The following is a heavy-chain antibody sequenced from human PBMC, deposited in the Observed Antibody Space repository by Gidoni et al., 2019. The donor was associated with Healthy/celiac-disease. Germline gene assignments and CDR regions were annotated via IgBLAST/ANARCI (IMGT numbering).Heavy chain of an antibody. Sequence: QVQLGESWGGVVQPGRSLRLSCEASGVTLSRYAIHWVRQAPGKGLGWVAVISYDGSNKYYADSVKGRFTISRDNSKNTLYLQMNSLRAEDTAVYYCARGYGSGSYYGFDYWGQGTLVTVSS. D-gene: IGHD3-10*01. V-gene: IGHV3-30-3*01. J-gene: IGHJ4*02. CDR2: ISYDGSNK. CDR3: ARGYGSGSYYGFDY. CDR1: GVTLSRYA.